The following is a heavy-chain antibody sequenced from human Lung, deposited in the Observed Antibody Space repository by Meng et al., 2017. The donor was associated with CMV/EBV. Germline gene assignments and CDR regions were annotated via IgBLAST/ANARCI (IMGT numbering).Heavy chain of an antibody. D-gene: IGHD3-22*01. CDR3: ERKPYDYDSSLDY. J-gene: IGHJ4*02. CDR2: INSVGSST. CDR1: GFIFSSTW. Sequence: ESXKISXAASGFIFSSTWMHWVRQAPGKGLVWGSRINSVGSSTIYADFVKGRFTISIDNAKNTLYLQMNSLRSEDTAVYYCERKPYDYDSSLDYWGQGTXVTVSS. V-gene: IGHV3-74*01.